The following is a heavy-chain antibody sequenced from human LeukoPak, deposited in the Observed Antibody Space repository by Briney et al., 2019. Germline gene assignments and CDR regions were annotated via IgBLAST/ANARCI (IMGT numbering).Heavy chain of an antibody. V-gene: IGHV1-2*02. D-gene: IGHD5-18*01. CDR3: ARLSGAQVAMAVGFDY. CDR2: INPNSGVT. J-gene: IGHJ4*02. CDR1: GYTFTGYY. Sequence: GASVKVSCKASGYTFTGYYMHWVRQAPGQGLEWMGWINPNSGVTNYAQKFQGRVTMTRDTSITTAYMELNRLRSDDTALYYCARLSGAQVAMAVGFDYWGQGTLVTVSS.